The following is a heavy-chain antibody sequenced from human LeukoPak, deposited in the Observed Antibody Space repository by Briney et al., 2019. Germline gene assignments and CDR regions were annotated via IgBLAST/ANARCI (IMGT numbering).Heavy chain of an antibody. J-gene: IGHJ3*02. D-gene: IGHD6-13*01. CDR3: AKYISWLPRHDAFDI. CDR2: ISGSGGST. V-gene: IGHV3-23*01. Sequence: GGSLRLSCAASGFTFSSYAMSWVRQAPGKGLEWVSAISGSGGSTYCADSVKGRFTISRDNSKNTLYLQMNSLRAEDTAVYYCAKYISWLPRHDAFDIWGQGTMVTVSS. CDR1: GFTFSSYA.